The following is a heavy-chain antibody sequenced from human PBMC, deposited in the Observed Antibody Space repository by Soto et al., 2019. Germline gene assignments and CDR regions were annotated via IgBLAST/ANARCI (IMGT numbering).Heavy chain of an antibody. J-gene: IGHJ4*02. D-gene: IGHD4-4*01. CDR2: IIPILGIA. Sequence: SVKVSCKASGGTFSSYTISWVRQAPGQGLEWMGRIIPILGIANYAQKFQGRVTITADKSTSTAYMELSSLRSEDTSVYYCARVEGGSNSNYDHYFDYWGEETLVTVSS. CDR1: GGTFSSYT. V-gene: IGHV1-69*02. CDR3: ARVEGGSNSNYDHYFDY.